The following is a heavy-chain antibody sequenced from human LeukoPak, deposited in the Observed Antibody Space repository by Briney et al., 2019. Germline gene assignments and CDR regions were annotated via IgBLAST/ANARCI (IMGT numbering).Heavy chain of an antibody. CDR1: GGSISSGDYY. CDR3: ARDLLNEGNHLDY. J-gene: IGHJ4*02. CDR2: IYYSGST. V-gene: IGHV4-30-4*01. Sequence: SQTLSLTCAVSGGSISSGDYYWSWIRQPPGKGLEWIGYIYYSGSTYYNPSLKSRVTISVDTSKNQFSLKLSSVTAADTAVYYCARDLLNEGNHLDYWGQGTLVTVSS. D-gene: IGHD4-23*01.